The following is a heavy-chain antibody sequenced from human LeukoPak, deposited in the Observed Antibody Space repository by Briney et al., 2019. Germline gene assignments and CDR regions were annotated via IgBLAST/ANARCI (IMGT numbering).Heavy chain of an antibody. CDR2: IYYSGST. J-gene: IGHJ2*01. V-gene: IGHV4-59*08. CDR1: GGSITSYY. Sequence: SSETLSPTCTVSGGSITSYYWSWIRQPPGKGLEWIGYIYYSGSTNYNPSLKSRVTISVDTSKNQFSLKLSSVTAADTAVYYCARRVDLLNWYFDLWGRGTLVTVSS. D-gene: IGHD5-12*01. CDR3: ARRVDLLNWYFDL.